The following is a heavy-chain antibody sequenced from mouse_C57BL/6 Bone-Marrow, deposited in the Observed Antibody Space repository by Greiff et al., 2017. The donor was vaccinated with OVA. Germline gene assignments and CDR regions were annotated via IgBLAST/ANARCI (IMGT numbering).Heavy chain of an antibody. Sequence: QVQLKESGAELARPGASVKLSCKASGYTFTSYGISWVKQRTGQGLEWIGEIYPRSGNTYYNEKFKGKATLTADKSSSTAYMELRSLTSEDSAFYFCARSSGSPFAYWGQGTLVTVSA. CDR1: GYTFTSYG. CDR3: ARSSGSPFAY. V-gene: IGHV1-81*01. D-gene: IGHD3-2*02. J-gene: IGHJ3*01. CDR2: IYPRSGNT.